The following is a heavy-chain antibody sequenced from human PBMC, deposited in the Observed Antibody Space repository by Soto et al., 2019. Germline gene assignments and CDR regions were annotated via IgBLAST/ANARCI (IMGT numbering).Heavy chain of an antibody. J-gene: IGHJ6*02. V-gene: IGHV1-46*01. D-gene: IGHD3-10*01. CDR1: GYTFTSYS. CDR3: ARDESLDV. Sequence: QVQLVQSGAEVKKPGASVKVSCKASGYTFTSYSMHWVRQALGQGLEWMGIINPSGGSTTYAQKFQDRVTKTRDTSTSTVYMEVSSLRSEDTAVYYCARDESLDVWGQGTTVTVSS. CDR2: INPSGGST.